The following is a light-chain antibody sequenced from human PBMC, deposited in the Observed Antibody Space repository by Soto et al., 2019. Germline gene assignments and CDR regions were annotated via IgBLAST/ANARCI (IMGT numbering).Light chain of an antibody. CDR3: TSYTSSSTLV. CDR2: AVT. Sequence: QSALTQPASLSGSPGQSITISCTGTSSDVGGYNFVSWYHQHPGKAPKLLIYAVTNRPSGISNRFSGSKSGNTASLTISGLQAEDEADYYCTSYTSSSTLVFGGGTKLTVL. CDR1: SSDVGGYNF. V-gene: IGLV2-14*01. J-gene: IGLJ2*01.